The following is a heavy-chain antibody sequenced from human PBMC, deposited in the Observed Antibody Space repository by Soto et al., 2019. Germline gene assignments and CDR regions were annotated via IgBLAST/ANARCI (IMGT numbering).Heavy chain of an antibody. CDR1: GASVRSYH. CDR2: IQMSGTT. CDR3: ANDRSTMRWFDP. Sequence: QVRLQESGPGLVKPSETLSLTCAVSGASVRSYHWSWIRQAAGKGLEWIGRIQMSGTTNYNPSLKTRVTMSLDTSKNEVSLRMTSVTAADTAVYFCANDRSTMRWFDPWGQGILVTVSS. J-gene: IGHJ5*02. D-gene: IGHD1-1*01. V-gene: IGHV4-4*07.